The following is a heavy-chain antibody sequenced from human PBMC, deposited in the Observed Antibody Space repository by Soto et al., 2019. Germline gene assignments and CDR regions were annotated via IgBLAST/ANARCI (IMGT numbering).Heavy chain of an antibody. V-gene: IGHV3-33*01. CDR1: GFTFSSYG. J-gene: IGHJ6*02. Sequence: VQLVESGGGVVQPGASLRLSCAASGFTFSSYGMDWVRQAPGKGLEWVAVIWYDGSNKYYADSVRGRFTIARDNSKDTVYLQMNSLRAEDTAVYYCAREAGYTYYYYYSVDVWGQGTTVTVSS. D-gene: IGHD3-9*01. CDR3: AREAGYTYYYYYSVDV. CDR2: IWYDGSNK.